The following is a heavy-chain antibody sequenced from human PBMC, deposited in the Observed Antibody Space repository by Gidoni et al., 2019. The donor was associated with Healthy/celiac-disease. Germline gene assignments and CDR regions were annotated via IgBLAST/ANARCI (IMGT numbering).Heavy chain of an antibody. CDR1: GLTFSSYS. CDR2: ISSSSSTI. D-gene: IGHD4-17*01. Sequence: EVQLVESGGGLVQPGGSLRLSCAASGLTFSSYSMNWVRQAPGKGLEWVSYISSSSSTIYYADSVKGRFTISRDNAKNSLYLQMNSLRDEDTAVYYCAREAGDSEPDDYGYGWFDPWGQGTLVTVSS. CDR3: AREAGDSEPDDYGYGWFDP. J-gene: IGHJ5*02. V-gene: IGHV3-48*02.